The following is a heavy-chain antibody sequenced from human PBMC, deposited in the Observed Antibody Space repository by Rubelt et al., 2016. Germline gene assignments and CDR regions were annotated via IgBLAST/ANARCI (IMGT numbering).Heavy chain of an antibody. Sequence: QVQLQESDPGLVKPSETLSLPCTVSGYSISSGYYWGWIRQPPGKGLEWIGYIYYSGSTNYNPSLKCRFPISGDTAKCQCALKLSSVTAADTAVYYCAGLLLEWLVQRNDALDIWGQGTMVTVSS. CDR3: AGLLLEWLVQRNDALDI. J-gene: IGHJ3*02. CDR1: GYSISSGYY. V-gene: IGHV4-38-2*02. CDR2: IYYSGST. D-gene: IGHD3-3*01.